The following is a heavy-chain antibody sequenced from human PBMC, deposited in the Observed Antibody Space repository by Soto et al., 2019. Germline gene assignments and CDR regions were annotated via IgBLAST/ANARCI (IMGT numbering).Heavy chain of an antibody. CDR3: ARGERRRGYYYYGMDV. J-gene: IGHJ6*02. Sequence: SGPTLVNPTETLTLTCTVSGFSLSNARMGVSWIRQPPGKALEWLAHIFSNDEKSYSTSLKSRLTISKDTSKSQVVLTMTNMDPVDTATYYCARGERRRGYYYYGMDVWGQGTTVTVSS. CDR1: GFSLSNARMG. CDR2: IFSNDEK. V-gene: IGHV2-26*01. D-gene: IGHD1-1*01.